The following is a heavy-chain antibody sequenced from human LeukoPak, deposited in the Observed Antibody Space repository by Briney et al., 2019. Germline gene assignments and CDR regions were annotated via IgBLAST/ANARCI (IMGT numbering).Heavy chain of an antibody. Sequence: PSETLSLTCTVSGGSISSGRYYWSWIRQPAGKGLEWIGRIYTSGSTNYNPSLKSRVTISVDTSKNQFSLKLSSVTAADTAVYYCASVLGYCSGGSCHWRGWFDPWGQGTLVTVSS. CDR1: GGSISSGRYY. D-gene: IGHD2-15*01. CDR2: IYTSGST. V-gene: IGHV4-61*02. CDR3: ASVLGYCSGGSCHWRGWFDP. J-gene: IGHJ5*02.